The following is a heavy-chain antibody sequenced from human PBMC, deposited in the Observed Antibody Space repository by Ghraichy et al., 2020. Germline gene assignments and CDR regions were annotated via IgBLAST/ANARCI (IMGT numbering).Heavy chain of an antibody. CDR2: SSYDGYKK. Sequence: GGSLRLSCAASAFTFRSSAMHWVRQAPGKGLEWVAVSSYDGYKKYYGDSVKGRFTISRDNSKNTLYLQMSSLRAEDTALYFCARGMGANYHDAFDVWGQGTMVTVSS. V-gene: IGHV3-30*15. CDR1: AFTFRSSA. J-gene: IGHJ3*01. CDR3: ARGMGANYHDAFDV. D-gene: IGHD4/OR15-4a*01.